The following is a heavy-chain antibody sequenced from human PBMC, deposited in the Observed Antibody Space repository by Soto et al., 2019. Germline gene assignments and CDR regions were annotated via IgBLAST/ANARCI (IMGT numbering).Heavy chain of an antibody. V-gene: IGHV4-39*01. CDR1: GGSISSSSYY. CDR2: IYYSGST. CDR3: ARLEGLATISYYFDF. D-gene: IGHD3-9*01. Sequence: QLQLQESGPGLMQPSEALSLTCSVSGGSISSSSYYWGWIRQPPGKGLEWIGSIYYSGSTYYNPSLKSRVTISIDKSKNQFSLKLSSLTAADTAVYYCARLEGLATISYYFDFWGQGTLVTVSS. J-gene: IGHJ4*02.